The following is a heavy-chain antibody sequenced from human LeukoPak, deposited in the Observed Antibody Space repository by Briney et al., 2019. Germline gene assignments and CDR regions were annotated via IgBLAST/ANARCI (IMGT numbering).Heavy chain of an antibody. J-gene: IGHJ6*02. CDR1: GGTFSSYA. Sequence: SVKVSCKASGGTFSSYAISWVRQAPGQGLEWMGRIIPILGIANYAQKFQGRVTITADKSTSTAYMELSSPRSEDTAVYYCARESGANSSSEYYYYYYGMDVWGQGTTVTVSS. V-gene: IGHV1-69*04. CDR3: ARESGANSSSEYYYYYYGMDV. D-gene: IGHD6-6*01. CDR2: IIPILGIA.